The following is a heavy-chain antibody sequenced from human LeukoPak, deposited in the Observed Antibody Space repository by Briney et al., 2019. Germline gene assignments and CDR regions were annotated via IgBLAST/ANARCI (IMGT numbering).Heavy chain of an antibody. Sequence: PGGALRLSCATSGFTFRSYSMNWVRQAPGKGLEWVSYISSSSSTIYYADSVKGRFTISRDNAKNSLYLQMNSLRAEDTAVYYCARGHGSGSYYPDYWGQGTLVTVSS. V-gene: IGHV3-48*01. J-gene: IGHJ4*02. CDR1: GFTFRSYS. D-gene: IGHD3-10*01. CDR3: ARGHGSGSYYPDY. CDR2: ISSSSSTI.